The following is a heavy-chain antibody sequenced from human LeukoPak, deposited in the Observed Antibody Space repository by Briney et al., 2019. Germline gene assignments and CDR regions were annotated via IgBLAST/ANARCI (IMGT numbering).Heavy chain of an antibody. J-gene: IGHJ4*02. CDR3: ARAYSIFFDY. CDR2: ISGSSSSSIT. CDR1: GFTFSSYS. Sequence: GGSLRLSCAASGFTFSSYSMHWVRQAPGKGLEWVSFISGSSSSSITYYAASVKGRFTISRDNAKNSLYLQMNSLRADDTAVYYCARAYSIFFDYWGQGTLVSVSS. V-gene: IGHV3-48*04. D-gene: IGHD4-11*01.